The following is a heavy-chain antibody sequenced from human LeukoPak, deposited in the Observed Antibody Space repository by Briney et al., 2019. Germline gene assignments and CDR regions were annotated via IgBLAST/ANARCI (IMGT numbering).Heavy chain of an antibody. CDR2: IRYDGSNK. CDR3: AKARGSHYGSGSYDGTDH. CDR1: GFTFNTYA. D-gene: IGHD3-10*01. Sequence: PGGSLRLSCAASGFTFNTYAMHWVRQAPGKGLEWVAFIRYDGSNKYYTDSVKGRFTVSRDDSKNTLYLQMNLLRAEDTAVYYCAKARGSHYGSGSYDGTDHWGQGTLVTVSS. V-gene: IGHV3-30*02. J-gene: IGHJ4*02.